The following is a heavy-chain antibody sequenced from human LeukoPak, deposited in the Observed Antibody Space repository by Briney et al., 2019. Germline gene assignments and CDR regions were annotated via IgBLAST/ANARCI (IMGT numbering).Heavy chain of an antibody. J-gene: IGHJ4*02. CDR1: GGSTSSGSY. D-gene: IGHD4-17*01. V-gene: IGHV4-31*03. CDR2: IYYSGST. Sequence: SQTLSLTCTVSGGSTSSGSYWNWIRQFPGRGLEWIGYIYYSGSTYYSPSLKSRVTISVDTSENQLSLKLISVTAADTAVYYCARSAPVTTVGFWGQGTLVTVSS. CDR3: ARSAPVTTVGF.